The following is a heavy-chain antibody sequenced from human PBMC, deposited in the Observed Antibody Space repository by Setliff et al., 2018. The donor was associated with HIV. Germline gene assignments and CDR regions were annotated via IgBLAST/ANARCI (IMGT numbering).Heavy chain of an antibody. Sequence: PSETLSLTCAVYGGSFSDYYWTWIRQSPGKGLEWIGEINHRGSTNYNPSLKSRVTVSVDTSKNQFSLKLGSVTAADTAVCYCARESPSSSWFYFDFWGQGTLVTVSS. D-gene: IGHD6-13*01. J-gene: IGHJ4*02. V-gene: IGHV4-34*01. CDR2: INHRGST. CDR1: GGSFSDYY. CDR3: ARESPSSSWFYFDF.